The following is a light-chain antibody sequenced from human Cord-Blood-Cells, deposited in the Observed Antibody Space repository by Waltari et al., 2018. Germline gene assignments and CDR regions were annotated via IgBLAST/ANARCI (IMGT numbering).Light chain of an antibody. CDR3: QQYDNLPPRT. Sequence: DIQMTQSPSTLSASVGDRVTITCRASQSISSWLAWYQQKPGKAPKLLIYDASSLETGVPSRFSGSGSGTDFTFTISSLQPEDIATYYCQQYDNLPPRTFGPGTKVDIK. CDR1: QSISSW. CDR2: DAS. J-gene: IGKJ3*01. V-gene: IGKV1-5*01.